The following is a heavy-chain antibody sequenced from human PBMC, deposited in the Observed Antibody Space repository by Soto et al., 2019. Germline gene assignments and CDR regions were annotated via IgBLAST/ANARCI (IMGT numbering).Heavy chain of an antibody. CDR3: ARVSGTITIFGVLIPTHWYFDL. Sequence: GGSLRLSCAASGFPFSTYVMSWVRQAPGKGLDWVSSITGSGGATHYADSVKGRFTVSRDDSKNTLFLQMNSLKAEDTAVYYCARVSGTITIFGVLIPTHWYFDLWGRGTLVTVSS. J-gene: IGHJ2*01. CDR1: GFPFSTYV. CDR2: ITGSGGAT. V-gene: IGHV3-23*01. D-gene: IGHD3-3*01.